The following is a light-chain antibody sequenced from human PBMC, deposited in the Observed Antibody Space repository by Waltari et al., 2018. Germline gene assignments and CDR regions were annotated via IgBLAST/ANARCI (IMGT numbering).Light chain of an antibody. J-gene: IGLJ2*01. CDR2: LKRDGSH. V-gene: IGLV4-69*01. CDR3: QTWGTGIHVI. Sequence: QLVLTQSPSASASLGASVKLTCTLSSGYSHYAIAWHQQRPEKGPRFLMTLKRDGSHVKGDGIPNRFLGSSSGADRYLTISSLQSEDETDYYCQTWGTGIHVIFGGGTKLTVL. CDR1: SGYSHYA.